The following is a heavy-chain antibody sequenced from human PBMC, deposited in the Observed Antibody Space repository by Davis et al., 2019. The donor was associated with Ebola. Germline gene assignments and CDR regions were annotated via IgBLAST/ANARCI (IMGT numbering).Heavy chain of an antibody. CDR3: ARNPTIVGATHFDY. J-gene: IGHJ4*02. CDR1: GFTFSSYA. Sequence: GESLKISCAASGFTFSSYAMHWVRQAPGKGLEWVAVISYDGSNKYYADSVKGRFTISRDNSKTTLYLQMNSLRTEDTAVYYCARNPTIVGATHFDYWGQGTLVTVSS. D-gene: IGHD1-26*01. CDR2: ISYDGSNK. V-gene: IGHV3-30-3*01.